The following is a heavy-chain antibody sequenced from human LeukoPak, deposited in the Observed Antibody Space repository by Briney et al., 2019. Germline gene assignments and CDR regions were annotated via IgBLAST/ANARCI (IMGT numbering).Heavy chain of an antibody. CDR3: ARDEMATTRAVDI. J-gene: IGHJ3*02. CDR1: GGSISSSSYY. D-gene: IGHD5-24*01. V-gene: IGHV4-61*01. Sequence: SETLSLTCTVSGGSISSSSYYWGWIRQPPGKGLEWIGYIYYSGSTNYNPSLKSRVTISVDTSKNQFSLKLSSVTAADTAVYYCARDEMATTRAVDIWGQGTMVTVSS. CDR2: IYYSGST.